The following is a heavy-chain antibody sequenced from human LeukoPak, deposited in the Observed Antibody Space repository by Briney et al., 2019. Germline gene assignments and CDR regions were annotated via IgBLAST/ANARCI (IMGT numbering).Heavy chain of an antibody. CDR2: INSNGGST. J-gene: IGHJ4*02. D-gene: IGHD3-22*01. Sequence: PGGSLRLSCAASGFTFRSYAMHWVRQAPGKGLEYVSAINSNGGSTYYANSVKGRFTISRDNSKNTLYLQMGILRTEDMAVYYCARLVYDSRGRGRDYWGQGTLVTVSS. CDR1: GFTFRSYA. CDR3: ARLVYDSRGRGRDY. V-gene: IGHV3-64*01.